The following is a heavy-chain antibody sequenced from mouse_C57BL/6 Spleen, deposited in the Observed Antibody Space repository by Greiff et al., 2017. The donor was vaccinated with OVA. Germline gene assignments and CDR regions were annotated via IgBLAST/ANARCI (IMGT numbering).Heavy chain of an antibody. V-gene: IGHV1-15*01. CDR2: IDPETGGT. Sequence: VQLQQSGAELVRPGASVTLSCKASGYTFTDYEMHWVKQTPVHGLEWIGAIDPETGGTAYNQKFKGKAILTADKSSSTAYMELRSLTSEDSAVYYCTRPVTGSRDYWGQGTTLTVSS. CDR1: GYTFTDYE. D-gene: IGHD2-1*01. CDR3: TRPVTGSRDY. J-gene: IGHJ2*01.